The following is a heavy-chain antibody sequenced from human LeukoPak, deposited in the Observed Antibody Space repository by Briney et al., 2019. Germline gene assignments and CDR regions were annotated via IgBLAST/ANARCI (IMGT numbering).Heavy chain of an antibody. CDR1: GYTFTSYG. CDR3: ARAHSSGSIYYYGMDV. V-gene: IGHV1-18*01. Sequence: GASVKVSCKASGYTFTSYGISWVRQAPGQGLEWMGWISAYNGNTNYAQKLQGRVTMTTDTSTSTAYMELRSLRSDDTAVYYCARAHSSGSIYYYGMDVWGQGTTVTVSS. J-gene: IGHJ6*02. D-gene: IGHD6-19*01. CDR2: ISAYNGNT.